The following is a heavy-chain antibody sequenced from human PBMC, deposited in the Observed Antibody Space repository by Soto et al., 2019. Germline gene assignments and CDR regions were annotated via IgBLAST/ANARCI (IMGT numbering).Heavy chain of an antibody. D-gene: IGHD4-17*01. Sequence: SGPTLVNPTQTLTLTCTFSGFSLSTSGVGVGWIRQPPGKALEWLALIYWDDDKRYSPSLKSRLTITKDTSKNQVVLTMTNMDPVDTATYYCARNPLAVTSPRTILYYFDYWGQGTLVTVSS. J-gene: IGHJ4*02. CDR2: IYWDDDK. CDR1: GFSLSTSGVG. CDR3: ARNPLAVTSPRTILYYFDY. V-gene: IGHV2-5*02.